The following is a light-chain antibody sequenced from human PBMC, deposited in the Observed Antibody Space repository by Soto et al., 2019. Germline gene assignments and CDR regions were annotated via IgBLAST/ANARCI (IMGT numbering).Light chain of an antibody. CDR3: QQRSNWPPRIT. CDR1: QSVTSY. V-gene: IGKV3-11*01. J-gene: IGKJ5*01. Sequence: EIVLTQSPATLSLSPGERATLSCRASQSVTSYLAWYQQKPGQAPRLLIYDASNRAPGIPARFSGSGSGTDFTLTISSLEPEDFAVYYCQQRSNWPPRITFGQGTRLEIK. CDR2: DAS.